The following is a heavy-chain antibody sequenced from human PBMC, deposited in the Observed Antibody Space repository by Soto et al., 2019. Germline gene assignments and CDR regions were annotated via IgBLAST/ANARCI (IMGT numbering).Heavy chain of an antibody. D-gene: IGHD1-26*01. CDR3: AKVVSAGSYYWNGYGDY. J-gene: IGHJ4*02. Sequence: EVQLLESGGGLVQPGGSLRLSCAASGFTFSSYAMSWVRQAPGKGLEWVSAISGSGGSTYYADSVKGRFTISRDNSKNTLYLQMNSLRAEDTAVYYCAKVVSAGSYYWNGYGDYWGQGTLVTVSS. V-gene: IGHV3-23*01. CDR1: GFTFSSYA. CDR2: ISGSGGST.